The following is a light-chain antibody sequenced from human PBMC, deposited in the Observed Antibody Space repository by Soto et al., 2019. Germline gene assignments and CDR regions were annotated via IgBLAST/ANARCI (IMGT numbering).Light chain of an antibody. V-gene: IGKV4-1*01. CDR2: WAS. Sequence: DIVMTQSPDSLAVSLGERATINCKSSQSVLYSSNNKNYLVWYQQKPGQPPKLLIYWASTRESGVPDRFSGSGSGTDFTRTISSLQAEDVAVYYSQQYFSNHITFGGGAKV. CDR3: QQYFSNHIT. J-gene: IGKJ4*02. CDR1: QSVLYSSNNKNY.